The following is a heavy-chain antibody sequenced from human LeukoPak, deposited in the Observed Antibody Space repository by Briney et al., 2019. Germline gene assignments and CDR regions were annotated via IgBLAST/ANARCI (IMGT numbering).Heavy chain of an antibody. CDR1: GGSFSGYY. Sequence: PSETLSLSCAVYGGSFSGYYWSWIRQPAGKGLEWIGEINHSGSTNYNPSLKSRVTISVDTSKNQFSLKLSSATAANTAVYYCARGQDYYDSSGYYYRSDFDYWGQGTLVTVSS. CDR3: ARGQDYYDSSGYYYRSDFDY. V-gene: IGHV4-34*01. CDR2: INHSGST. J-gene: IGHJ4*02. D-gene: IGHD3-22*01.